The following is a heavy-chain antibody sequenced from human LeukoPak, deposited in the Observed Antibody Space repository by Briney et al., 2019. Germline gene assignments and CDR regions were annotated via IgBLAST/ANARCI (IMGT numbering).Heavy chain of an antibody. CDR3: AREAPLYCGGDCYHWYFDL. Sequence: ASVKVSCKASGYTFTSYAMNWVRQAPGQGLEWMGWINTNTGNPTYAQGFTGRFVFSLDTSVSTAYLQISSLKAEDTAVYYCAREAPLYCGGDCYHWYFDLWGRGTLVTVSS. V-gene: IGHV7-4-1*02. CDR2: INTNTGNP. CDR1: GYTFTSYA. J-gene: IGHJ2*01. D-gene: IGHD2-21*02.